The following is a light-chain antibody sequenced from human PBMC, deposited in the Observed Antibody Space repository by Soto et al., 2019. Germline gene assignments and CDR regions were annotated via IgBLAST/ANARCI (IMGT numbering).Light chain of an antibody. CDR1: QSINIY. Sequence: IQMTQSPSSLSAPVGDRVTVTCRASQSINIYLNWYQQKPGKAPTLLIYGASSLQSGVPSRFSGGGSRTDFTLTISSLQPEDFATYYCQQSYRSPYTFGQGTKLEIK. CDR2: GAS. J-gene: IGKJ2*01. V-gene: IGKV1-39*01. CDR3: QQSYRSPYT.